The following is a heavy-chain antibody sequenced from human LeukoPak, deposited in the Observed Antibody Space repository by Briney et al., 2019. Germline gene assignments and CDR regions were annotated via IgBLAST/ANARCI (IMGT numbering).Heavy chain of an antibody. CDR2: IYYSGST. V-gene: IGHV4-34*09. J-gene: IGHJ5*02. CDR1: GXSFSGYY. Sequence: PSETLSLTCAVYGXSFSGYYGSWIRQPPGKGLEWIGYIYYSGSTYYNPSLKSRVNISVDTSKNQFSLKLSSVTAADTAVYYCARDSGDWFDPWGQGTLVTVSS. CDR3: ARDSGDWFDP.